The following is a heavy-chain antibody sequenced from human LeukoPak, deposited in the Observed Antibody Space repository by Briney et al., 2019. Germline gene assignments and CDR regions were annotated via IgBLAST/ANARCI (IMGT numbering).Heavy chain of an antibody. D-gene: IGHD2-2*01. CDR1: GGSISSSSYY. CDR2: IYYSGST. V-gene: IGHV4-39*01. J-gene: IGHJ4*02. CDR3: ARYGRGSPVVVPAAEDVIDH. Sequence: SETLSLTCTVSGGSISSSSYYWGWIRQPPGKGLEWIGSIYYSGSTYYNSSLKSRVTISVDTSKNQFSLKLSSVTAADTAVYYCARYGRGSPVVVPAAEDVIDHWGQGTLVTVS.